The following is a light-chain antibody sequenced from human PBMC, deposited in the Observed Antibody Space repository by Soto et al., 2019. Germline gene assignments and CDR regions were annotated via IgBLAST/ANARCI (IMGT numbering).Light chain of an antibody. CDR3: QQHSNWPLT. J-gene: IGKJ4*01. V-gene: IGKV3-11*01. CDR2: GAS. CDR1: QSVSSF. Sequence: EIVLKQSPATLSLSPGERATVSCRASQSVSSFLAWYQQKPGQAPRLLIYGASNRATAIPGRFSGSGSGTDFTLTISSLEPEDFAVYYCQQHSNWPLTFGGGTKVEIK.